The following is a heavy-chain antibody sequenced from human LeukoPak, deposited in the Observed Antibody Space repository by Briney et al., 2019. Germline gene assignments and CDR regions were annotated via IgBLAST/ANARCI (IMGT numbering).Heavy chain of an antibody. CDR3: ARVWQDYSNADY. Sequence: GGPLRLSCAASGFTFSSFNMNWVRQAPGKGPEWVSYISRSSAYIHYADSVRGRFAISRDNAKKSLYLQMNSLRAEDTAIYYCARVWQDYSNADYWGQGTLVTVSS. CDR1: GFTFSSFN. CDR2: ISRSSAYI. D-gene: IGHD4-11*01. J-gene: IGHJ4*02. V-gene: IGHV3-21*05.